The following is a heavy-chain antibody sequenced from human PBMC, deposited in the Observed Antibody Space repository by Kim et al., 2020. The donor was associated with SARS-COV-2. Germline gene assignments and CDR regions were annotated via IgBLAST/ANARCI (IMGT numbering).Heavy chain of an antibody. V-gene: IGHV4-34*01. D-gene: IGHD5-18*01. CDR2: T. J-gene: IGHJ4*02. CDR3: AVGTWIQLPTY. Sequence: TNYYPALKGRVTISVATSNNQFSLKLSSVTAADTAVYYCAVGTWIQLPTYWGQGTLVTVSS.